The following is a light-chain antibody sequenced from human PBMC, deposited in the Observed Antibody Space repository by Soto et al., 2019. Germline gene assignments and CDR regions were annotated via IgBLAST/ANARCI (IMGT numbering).Light chain of an antibody. CDR3: QQYTNWPPIT. V-gene: IGKV3-15*01. CDR1: QSVSGN. CDR2: GAS. J-gene: IGKJ5*01. Sequence: EIVMTQSPATLSVSPGERATLSCRASQSVSGNLAWYQQKPGQAPRLLIYGASTRATGLPARFSGSGSGTEFTLTISSLQSEDFAVFYWQQYTNWPPITFGQGTRLEIK.